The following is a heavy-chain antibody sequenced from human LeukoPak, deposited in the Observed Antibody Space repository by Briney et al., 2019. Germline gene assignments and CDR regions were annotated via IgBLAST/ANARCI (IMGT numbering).Heavy chain of an antibody. J-gene: IGHJ4*02. Sequence: GASVKVSCKASGYTFTYYYMHWVRQAPGQGLEWMGWISPNSGGTNYAQKFQGRVTMTRDTSISTAYMELSSLRSDDTAVYYCARVYYFGSGSYPLHYFDYWGQGTLVTVSS. CDR2: ISPNSGGT. CDR3: ARVYYFGSGSYPLHYFDY. D-gene: IGHD3-10*01. V-gene: IGHV1-2*02. CDR1: GYTFTYYY.